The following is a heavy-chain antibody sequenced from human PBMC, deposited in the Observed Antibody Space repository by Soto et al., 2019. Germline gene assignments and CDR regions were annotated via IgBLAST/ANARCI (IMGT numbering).Heavy chain of an antibody. D-gene: IGHD1-26*01. CDR3: ARLGGAYSGSYSPFDP. CDR2: INPNSGGT. J-gene: IGHJ5*02. CDR1: GYTFAGYY. V-gene: IGHV1-2*04. Sequence: ASVKVSCTASGYTFAGYYMHWVRQAPGQGLEWMGWINPNSGGTNYAQKFQGWVTMTRDTPISTAYMELSRLRSDDTAMYYCARLGGAYSGSYSPFDPWGQGTLVTVSS.